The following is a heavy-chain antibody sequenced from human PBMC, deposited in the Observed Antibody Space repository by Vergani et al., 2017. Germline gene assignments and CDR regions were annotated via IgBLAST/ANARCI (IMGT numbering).Heavy chain of an antibody. CDR3: ASSPYSSSWPFDY. CDR2: IYYSGST. J-gene: IGHJ4*02. D-gene: IGHD6-13*01. CDR1: GGSISSGGYY. Sequence: QVQLQESGPGLVKPSQTLSLTCTVSGGSISSGGYYWSWIRQHPGTGLEWIGYIYYSGSTYYNPSLESRVTISVDTSKNQFSLKLSSVTAADTSVYYCASSPYSSSWPFDYWGQGTLVTVSS. V-gene: IGHV4-31*03.